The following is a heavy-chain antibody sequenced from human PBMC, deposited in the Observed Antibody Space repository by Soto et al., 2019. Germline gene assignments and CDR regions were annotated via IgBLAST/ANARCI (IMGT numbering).Heavy chain of an antibody. D-gene: IGHD4-17*01. CDR1: GGSISSSSYH. Sequence: SETLSLTCTVSGGSISSSSYHCGWIRQPPRKGLEWIGSIYYSGSTYYNPSLKSRVTISVDTSNNLFSLHLSSVTAAETAVYYCARPSHSHGDYVFYYXXXXDVWGQGPTVTVSS. J-gene: IGHJ6*02. CDR2: IYYSGST. CDR3: ARPSHSHGDYVFYYXXXXDV. V-gene: IGHV4-39*01.